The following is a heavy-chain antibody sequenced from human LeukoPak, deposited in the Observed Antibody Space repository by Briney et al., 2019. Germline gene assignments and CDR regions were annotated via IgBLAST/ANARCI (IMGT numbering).Heavy chain of an antibody. CDR1: GYTFTSYG. D-gene: IGHD3-10*01. V-gene: IGHV1-2*02. CDR3: AREQNYYGSGIYWFDP. J-gene: IGHJ5*02. CDR2: INPNSGGT. Sequence: GASVKVSCKASGYTFTSYGISWVRQAPGQGLEWMGWINPNSGGTNYAQKFQGRVTMTRDTSISTAYMELSRLRSDDTAVYYCAREQNYYGSGIYWFDPWGQGTLVTVSS.